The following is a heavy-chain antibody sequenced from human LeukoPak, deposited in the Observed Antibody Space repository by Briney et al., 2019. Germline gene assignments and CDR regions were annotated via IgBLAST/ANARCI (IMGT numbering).Heavy chain of an antibody. CDR1: GGTFSSYA. CDR3: ARDIRGVTTVTNYFDY. V-gene: IGHV1-69*13. Sequence: GASVKLSCKASGGTFSSYAISWVRRAPGQGLEWMGGIIPIFGTANYAQKFQGRVTITADESTSTAYMELSSLRSEETAVYYCARDIRGVTTVTNYFDYWGQGTLVTVSS. CDR2: IIPIFGTA. D-gene: IGHD4-17*01. J-gene: IGHJ4*02.